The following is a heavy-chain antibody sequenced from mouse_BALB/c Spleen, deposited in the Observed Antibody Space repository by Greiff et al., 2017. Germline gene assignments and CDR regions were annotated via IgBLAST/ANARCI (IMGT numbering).Heavy chain of an antibody. CDR1: GFSLTSYG. D-gene: IGHD2-4*01. J-gene: IGHJ2*01. Sequence: VKLMESGPGLVAPSQSLSITCTVSGFSLTSYGVHWVRQPPGKGLEWLGVIWAGGSTNYNSALMSRLSISKDNSKSQVFLKMNSLQTDDTAMYYCARAYYDYLYYFDYWGQGTTLTVSS. CDR3: ARAYYDYLYYFDY. V-gene: IGHV2-9*02. CDR2: IWAGGST.